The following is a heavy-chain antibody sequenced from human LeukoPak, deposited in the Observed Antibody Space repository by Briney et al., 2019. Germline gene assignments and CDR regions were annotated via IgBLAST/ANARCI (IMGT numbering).Heavy chain of an antibody. Sequence: LGASVKVSCKASGYTFTGYYMHWVRQAPGQGLEWMGWINPNSGGTNYAQKFQGRVTITADKSTSTAYMELSSLRSEDTAVYYCARVAEMAAQGGFDYWGQGTLVTVSS. J-gene: IGHJ4*02. V-gene: IGHV1-2*03. CDR2: INPNSGGT. CDR3: ARVAEMAAQGGFDY. D-gene: IGHD5-24*01. CDR1: GYTFTGYY.